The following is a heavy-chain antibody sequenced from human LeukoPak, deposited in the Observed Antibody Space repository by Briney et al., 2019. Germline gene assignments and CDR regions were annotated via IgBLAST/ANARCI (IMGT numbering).Heavy chain of an antibody. J-gene: IGHJ5*02. D-gene: IGHD6-6*01. V-gene: IGHV4-59*01. CDR1: GGSISSYY. CDR2: IYYSGST. Sequence: SETLSLTCTVSGGSISSYYWSWIRQPPGKGLEWIGYIYYSGSTNYNPSLKSRVTISVDTSKNQFSLKLSSVTAADTAVYYCARDLLSSSSWFDPWGQGTLVTVSS. CDR3: ARDLLSSSSWFDP.